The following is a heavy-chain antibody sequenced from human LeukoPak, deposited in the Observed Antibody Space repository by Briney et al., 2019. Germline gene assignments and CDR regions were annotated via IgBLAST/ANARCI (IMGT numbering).Heavy chain of an antibody. V-gene: IGHV1-69*13. CDR3: ARDCGNFWSGYYTGWFDH. J-gene: IGHJ5*02. CDR1: GGTFSSYA. CDR2: NIPIFGTA. Sequence: SVKVSCKASGGTFSSYAISWVRQAPGQGLERMGGNIPIFGTANYAQKFQGRVTITADESTSTAYMELSSLRSEDTAVYYCARDCGNFWSGYYTGWFDHWGQGTLVTVSS. D-gene: IGHD3-3*01.